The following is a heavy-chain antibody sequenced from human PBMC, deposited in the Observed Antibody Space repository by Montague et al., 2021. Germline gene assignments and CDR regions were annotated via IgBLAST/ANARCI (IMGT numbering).Heavy chain of an antibody. Sequence: SLRLSCAAFGFTISTFAMNWVRQAPGKGLEWVSAISGTGDRTNYADSVQGRFTISRDDSKSTLYLQMNSLRAEDTAIYYCAKVRTTVTSFAAFDYWGQGTLVTVSS. D-gene: IGHD4-17*01. CDR1: GFTISTFA. V-gene: IGHV3-23*01. CDR3: AKVRTTVTSFAAFDY. J-gene: IGHJ4*02. CDR2: ISGTGDRT.